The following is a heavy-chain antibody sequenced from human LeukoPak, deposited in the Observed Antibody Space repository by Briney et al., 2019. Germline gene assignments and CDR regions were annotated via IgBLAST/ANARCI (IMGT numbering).Heavy chain of an antibody. CDR3: ARGIVWYYDILTGAYWFDP. J-gene: IGHJ5*02. Sequence: GGSLRLSCAASGFTFSSYWMHWVRQAPGKGLEWVAVISYDGSNKYYADSVKGRFTISRDNSKNTLYLQMNSLRAEDTAVYYCARGIVWYYDILTGAYWFDPWGQGTLVTVSS. CDR2: ISYDGSNK. D-gene: IGHD3-9*01. V-gene: IGHV3-30-3*01. CDR1: GFTFSSYW.